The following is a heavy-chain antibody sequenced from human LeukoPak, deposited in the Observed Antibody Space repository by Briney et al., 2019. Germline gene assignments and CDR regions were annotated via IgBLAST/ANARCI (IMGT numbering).Heavy chain of an antibody. CDR2: INHSGST. Sequence: PSETLSLTCAVYGGSFSGYYWSWIRQPPGKGLEWIGEINHSGSTNYNPSLKSRVTISVDTSKNQFSLKLSSVTAADTAVYYCARVGGGDIVVVPAAIEFDYWGQGTLVTVSS. D-gene: IGHD2-2*01. CDR3: ARVGGGDIVVVPAAIEFDY. J-gene: IGHJ4*02. CDR1: GGSFSGYY. V-gene: IGHV4-34*01.